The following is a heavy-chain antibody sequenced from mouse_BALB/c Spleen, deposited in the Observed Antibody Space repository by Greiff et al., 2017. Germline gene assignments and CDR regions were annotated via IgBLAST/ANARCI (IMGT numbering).Heavy chain of an antibody. J-gene: IGHJ3*01. V-gene: IGHV1S81*02. D-gene: IGHD2-2*01. Sequence: VQLQQSGAELVKPGASVKLSCKASGYTFTSYYMYWVKQRPGQGLEWIGEINPSNGGTNFNEKFKSKATLTVDKSSSTAYMQLSSPTSEDSAVYYCTREGIYYGYDGPAWFAYWGQGTLVTVSA. CDR3: TREGIYYGYDGPAWFAY. CDR1: GYTFTSYY. CDR2: INPSNGGT.